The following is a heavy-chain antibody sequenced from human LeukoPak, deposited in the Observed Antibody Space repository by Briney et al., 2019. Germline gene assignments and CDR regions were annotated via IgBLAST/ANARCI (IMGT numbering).Heavy chain of an antibody. CDR2: IYYSGST. Sequence: PSETLSLTCTVSGGSISSGDYYWSWIHQPPGKGLEWIGYIYYSGSTYNNPPLKSRVNISVDTSKNQFSLKLSSVTAADTAVYYCARDRSSNYYYYGMDVWGQGTTVTVSS. CDR3: ARDRSSNYYYYGMDV. J-gene: IGHJ6*02. V-gene: IGHV4-30-4*02. CDR1: GGSISSGDYY.